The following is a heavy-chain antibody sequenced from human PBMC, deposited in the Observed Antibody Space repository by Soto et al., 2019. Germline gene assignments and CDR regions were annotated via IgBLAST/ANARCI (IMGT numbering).Heavy chain of an antibody. CDR1: GYTLTELS. J-gene: IGHJ4*02. Sequence: ASVKVSCKVSGYTLTELSMHWVRQAPGKGLEWMGGFDPEDGETIYAQSLQGRVTMTTDTSTNTAYMELRSLRSDDTAVYYCARDRLSRTSSITFDYWGQGVLVTVSS. CDR2: FDPEDGET. D-gene: IGHD6-6*01. V-gene: IGHV1-24*01. CDR3: ARDRLSRTSSITFDY.